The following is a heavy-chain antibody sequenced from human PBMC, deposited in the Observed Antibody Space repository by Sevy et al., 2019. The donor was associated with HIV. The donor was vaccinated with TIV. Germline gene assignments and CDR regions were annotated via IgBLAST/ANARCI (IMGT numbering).Heavy chain of an antibody. Sequence: SEALTLTCTVSGGSITSFYWNWIRQPPGKGLEWIANIYYNGHINYNPSLKSRVTLSLDTSKNQLSLRLSSVTAADAAMYYCAGENAWGRGYSWGQGTLVTVSS. D-gene: IGHD6-25*01. CDR2: IYYNGHI. CDR3: AGENAWGRGYS. CDR1: GGSITSFY. V-gene: IGHV4-59*08. J-gene: IGHJ1*01.